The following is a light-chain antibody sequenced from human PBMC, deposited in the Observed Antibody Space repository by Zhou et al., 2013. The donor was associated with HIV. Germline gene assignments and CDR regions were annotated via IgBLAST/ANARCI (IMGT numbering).Light chain of an antibody. CDR2: GVS. V-gene: IGKV2D-29*01. J-gene: IGKJ1*01. CDR3: MQSIQLPRT. Sequence: DIVMTQSPLSLPVTPGEPASISCRSSQSLLHSNGYNYLYWYLQKPGQPPQLLIYGVSNRFSGVPDRFSGSKSGTDFTLKISRVEAEDVGVYYCMQSIQLPRTFGQGTKVEIK. CDR1: QSLLHSNGYNY.